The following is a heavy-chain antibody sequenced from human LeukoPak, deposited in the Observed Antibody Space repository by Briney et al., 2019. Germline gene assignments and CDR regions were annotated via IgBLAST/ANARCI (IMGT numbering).Heavy chain of an antibody. J-gene: IGHJ1*01. V-gene: IGHV3-48*01. CDR3: ANEVGSIVGAN. D-gene: IGHD1-26*01. CDR2: ISSSSSTI. CDR1: GFTFSSYS. Sequence: GGSLRLSCAASGFTFSSYSMNWVRQAPGKGLEWVSYISSSSSTIYYADSVKGRFTISRDNAKNSLYLQMNSLRAEDTAVYYCANEVGSIVGANWGQGTLVTVSS.